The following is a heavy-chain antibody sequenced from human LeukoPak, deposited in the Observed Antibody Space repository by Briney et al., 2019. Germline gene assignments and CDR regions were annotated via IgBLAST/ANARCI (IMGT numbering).Heavy chain of an antibody. CDR2: INHSGST. Sequence: SETLSLTCAVYGGSFSGYSWSWIRQPPAKGLEWIGEINHSGSTNYKPSLKSRVTISVDTSKNQFSLKVTSMTAADTAVYYCARDITGSASDFWGQGTLVTVSS. CDR1: GGSFSGYS. CDR3: ARDITGSASDF. D-gene: IGHD1-1*01. J-gene: IGHJ4*02. V-gene: IGHV4-34*01.